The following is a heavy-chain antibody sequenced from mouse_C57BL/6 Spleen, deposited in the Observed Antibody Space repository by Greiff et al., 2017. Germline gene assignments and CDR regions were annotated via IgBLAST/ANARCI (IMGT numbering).Heavy chain of an antibody. V-gene: IGHV1-55*01. CDR3: ARYYYGSSYRYFDV. CDR1: GYTFTSYW. Sequence: VQLQQPGAELVKPGASVKMSCKASGYTFTSYWITWVKQRPGQGLEWIGDIYPGSGSTNYNEKFKGKATLTVDTSSSTAYMQLSSLTSEDSAVYYCARYYYGSSYRYFDVWGTGTTVTVSS. J-gene: IGHJ1*03. D-gene: IGHD1-1*01. CDR2: IYPGSGST.